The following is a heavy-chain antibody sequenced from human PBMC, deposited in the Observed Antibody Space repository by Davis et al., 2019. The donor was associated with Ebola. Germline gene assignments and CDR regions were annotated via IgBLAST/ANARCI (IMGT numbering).Heavy chain of an antibody. Sequence: GESLKISCKGSGYGFTNYWIGWVRQMPGKGLEWMGFIFPDDSDATYSPSFQGQVTISADKSTKTAFLQWSSLKASDTGIYYCASLRRTITGMDDSFDIWGQGTMVTVSS. CDR1: GYGFTNYW. CDR2: IFPDDSDA. D-gene: IGHD7-27*01. J-gene: IGHJ3*02. V-gene: IGHV5-51*01. CDR3: ASLRRTITGMDDSFDI.